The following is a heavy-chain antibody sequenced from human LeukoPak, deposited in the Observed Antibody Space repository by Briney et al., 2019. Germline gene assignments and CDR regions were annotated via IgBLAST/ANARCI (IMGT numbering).Heavy chain of an antibody. V-gene: IGHV4-59*01. CDR3: AREDPPKIVDY. CDR1: GGSISSYY. CDR2: IYYSGST. J-gene: IGHJ4*02. Sequence: SETLSLTCTVSGGSISSYYWSWIRQPPGKGLEWIGYIYYSGSTKYNPSLKSRVTMSVDTSKNQFSLNLNSETAADTAVYYCAREDPPKIVDYWGQGTLVTVSS.